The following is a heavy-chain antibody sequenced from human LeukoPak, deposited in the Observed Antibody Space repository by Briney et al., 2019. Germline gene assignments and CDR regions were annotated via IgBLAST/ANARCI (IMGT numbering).Heavy chain of an antibody. CDR2: INNSGSP. J-gene: IGHJ4*02. Sequence: SETLSLTCAVSGGSFSGYYWSWIRQPPGKGLEWIGEINNSGSPNNNPSLKTRVTISVDTSKNQFSLTLSSVTAADTAVYYCARGLGGEYVLGSSFDYWGQGTLVTVSS. CDR1: GGSFSGYY. CDR3: ARGLGGEYVLGSSFDY. D-gene: IGHD3-16*01. V-gene: IGHV4-34*01.